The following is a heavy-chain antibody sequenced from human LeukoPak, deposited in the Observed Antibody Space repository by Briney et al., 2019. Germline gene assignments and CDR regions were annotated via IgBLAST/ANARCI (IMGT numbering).Heavy chain of an antibody. Sequence: GGSLRLSCAASGFTFSAFSMNWVRQAPGKGLEWVSYISSSSDMIYYADSVKGRFTISRDNAKNSLYLQMNSLRAEDTAVYYCAREIPLGNDWFVPWGQGTLVTVSS. CDR1: GFTFSAFS. J-gene: IGHJ5*02. V-gene: IGHV3-48*01. D-gene: IGHD3-16*01. CDR2: ISSSSDMI. CDR3: AREIPLGNDWFVP.